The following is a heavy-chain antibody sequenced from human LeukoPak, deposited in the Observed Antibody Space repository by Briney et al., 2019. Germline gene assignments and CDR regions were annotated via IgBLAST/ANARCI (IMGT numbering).Heavy chain of an antibody. J-gene: IGHJ5*02. CDR3: ARIGCSSTSCYGNSADP. Sequence: ASVKVSCKASGYTFTNYGINWVRQAPGRGLEWMGWISAYNGNTHYAQKFQGRVTMTTDTSTSTAYMELRSLTSDDTAVYYCARIGCSSTSCYGNSADPWGQGTLVTVSS. V-gene: IGHV1-18*01. D-gene: IGHD2-2*01. CDR2: ISAYNGNT. CDR1: GYTFTNYG.